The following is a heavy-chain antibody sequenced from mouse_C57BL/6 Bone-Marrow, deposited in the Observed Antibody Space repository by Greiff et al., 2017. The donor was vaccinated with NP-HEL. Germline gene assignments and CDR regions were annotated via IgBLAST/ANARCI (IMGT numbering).Heavy chain of an antibody. CDR2: ISSGSSTI. D-gene: IGHD2-2*01. CDR1: GFTFSDYG. CDR3: ARSDGYDGFDY. Sequence: EVKVVESGGGLVKPGGSLKLSCAASGFTFSDYGMHWVRQAPEKGLEWVAYISSGSSTIYYADTVKGRFTISRDNAKNTLFLQMTSLRSEDTAVYYCARSDGYDGFDYWGQGTTLTVSS. J-gene: IGHJ2*01. V-gene: IGHV5-17*01.